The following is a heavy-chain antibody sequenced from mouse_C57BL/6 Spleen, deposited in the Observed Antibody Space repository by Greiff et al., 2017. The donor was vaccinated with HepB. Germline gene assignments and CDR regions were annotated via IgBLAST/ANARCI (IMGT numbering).Heavy chain of an antibody. D-gene: IGHD2-4*01. J-gene: IGHJ4*01. CDR3: ARHYYEEAMDY. Sequence: ESGPGLVKPSQSLSLTCSVTGYSITSGYYWNWIRQFPGNKLEWMGYISYDGSNNYNPSLKNRISITRDTSKNQFFLKLNSVTTEDTATYYCARHYYEEAMDYWGQGTSVTVSS. CDR1: GYSITSGYY. CDR2: ISYDGSN. V-gene: IGHV3-6*01.